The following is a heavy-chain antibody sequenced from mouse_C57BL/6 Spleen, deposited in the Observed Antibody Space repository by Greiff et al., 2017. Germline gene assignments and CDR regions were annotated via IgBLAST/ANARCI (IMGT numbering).Heavy chain of an antibody. Sequence: VQLQQPGAELVRPGSSVKLSCKASGYTFTSYWMDWVKQRPGQGLEWIGNIYPSDSETHYNQKFKDKATLTVDKSSSTAYMQLSSLTSEDSAVYYCARVGDTEFAYGGQGTLVTVSA. CDR2: IYPSDSET. CDR3: ARVGDTEFAY. CDR1: GYTFTSYW. D-gene: IGHD3-2*01. J-gene: IGHJ3*01. V-gene: IGHV1-61*01.